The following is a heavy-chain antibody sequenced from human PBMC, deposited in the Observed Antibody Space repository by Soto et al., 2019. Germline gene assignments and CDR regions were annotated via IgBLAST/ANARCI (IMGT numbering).Heavy chain of an antibody. Sequence: QVQLVQSGAEVKKPGSSVKVSCKASGGTFSSYTISWVRQAPVQGLEWMGRIIPILGIANYAQKFQGRVTITADKSTSTAYMELSTLRSEDTAVYYCAREEYYYGSGAFFDYWGHGTLVTVSS. CDR2: IIPILGIA. J-gene: IGHJ4*01. CDR1: GGTFSSYT. D-gene: IGHD3-10*01. CDR3: AREEYYYGSGAFFDY. V-gene: IGHV1-69*08.